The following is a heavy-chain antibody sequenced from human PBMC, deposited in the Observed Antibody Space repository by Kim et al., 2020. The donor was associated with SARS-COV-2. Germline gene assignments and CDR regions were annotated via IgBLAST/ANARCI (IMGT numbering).Heavy chain of an antibody. Sequence: GGSLRLSCAASGFTLSDYYMSWIRQAPGKGLEWVSYISSSGSPIYYADSVKGRFTISRDNAKNSLYLQMNSLRAEDTAVYYCARGIIVVVAAELDYWGQGTLVTVSS. D-gene: IGHD2-15*01. CDR3: ARGIIVVVAAELDY. J-gene: IGHJ4*02. V-gene: IGHV3-11*01. CDR1: GFTLSDYY. CDR2: ISSSGSPI.